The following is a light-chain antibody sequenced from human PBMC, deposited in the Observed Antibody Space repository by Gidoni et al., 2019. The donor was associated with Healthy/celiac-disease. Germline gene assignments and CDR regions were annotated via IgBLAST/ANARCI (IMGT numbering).Light chain of an antibody. Sequence: QSALTQPASVSGSPGQSITISCTGTSSDVGGYNYVSEYQQHPGKAPKLMIYDVSNRPSGVSNRFSGSKSGNTASLTIAGLQAEDEADDYCSSYTSSSTYVVFGGGTKLTVL. CDR2: DVS. CDR3: SSYTSSSTYVV. J-gene: IGLJ2*01. CDR1: SSDVGGYNY. V-gene: IGLV2-14*01.